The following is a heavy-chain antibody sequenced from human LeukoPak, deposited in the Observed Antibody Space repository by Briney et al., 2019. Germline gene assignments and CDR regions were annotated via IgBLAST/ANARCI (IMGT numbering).Heavy chain of an antibody. D-gene: IGHD3-3*01. CDR1: GGSISSYY. Sequence: PSETLSLTCTVSGGSISSYYWSWIRQPAGKGLEWIGRIYTSGSTNYDPSLKSRVTMSVDTSKNQFSLKLSSVTAADTAVYYCARDLNTYYDFWSGYSGYYYYYMDVWGKGTTVTVSS. CDR2: IYTSGST. V-gene: IGHV4-4*07. J-gene: IGHJ6*03. CDR3: ARDLNTYYDFWSGYSGYYYYYMDV.